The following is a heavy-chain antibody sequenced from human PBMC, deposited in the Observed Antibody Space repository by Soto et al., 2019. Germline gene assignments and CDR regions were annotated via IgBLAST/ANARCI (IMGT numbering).Heavy chain of an antibody. Sequence: ASETLSLTCTVSGGSISSSSYYWGWIRQPPGKGLEWIGNIYYRDDTYYNPSLKSRVTISVDTSKNQFSLRLTSVTAADTAVYYCATHPPYGPLDHWGQGTLVTVSS. V-gene: IGHV4-39*01. D-gene: IGHD4-17*01. CDR3: ATHPPYGPLDH. CDR2: IYYRDDT. J-gene: IGHJ4*02. CDR1: GGSISSSSYY.